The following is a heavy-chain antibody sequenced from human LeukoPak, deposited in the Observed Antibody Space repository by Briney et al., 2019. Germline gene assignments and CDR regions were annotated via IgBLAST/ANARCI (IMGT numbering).Heavy chain of an antibody. Sequence: PGGTLRLSCAASGFTFSSHGMSWVRQAPGKGLEWVSTISGSGDYTYYADSVKGRFTISRDNSKNSLYLQMNSLRAEDTAVYYCARVYSSGWYYFDYWGQGTLVTVSS. V-gene: IGHV3-23*01. D-gene: IGHD6-19*01. J-gene: IGHJ4*02. CDR2: ISGSGDYT. CDR3: ARVYSSGWYYFDY. CDR1: GFTFSSHG.